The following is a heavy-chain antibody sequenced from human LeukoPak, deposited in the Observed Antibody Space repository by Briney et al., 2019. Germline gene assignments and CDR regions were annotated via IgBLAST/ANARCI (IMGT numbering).Heavy chain of an antibody. J-gene: IGHJ4*02. CDR1: GFTFSSYA. D-gene: IGHD3-22*01. CDR3: VKAVVSTGGHFDY. Sequence: GGSLRLSCAASGFTFSSYAMSWVRQAPGKGLEWLSGIRDSGGVTNYADSVKGRFTISRDNSKNTVYLEMNSLRAEDTAVYYCVKAVVSTGGHFDYWGQGTLVTVSS. CDR2: IRDSGGVT. V-gene: IGHV3-23*01.